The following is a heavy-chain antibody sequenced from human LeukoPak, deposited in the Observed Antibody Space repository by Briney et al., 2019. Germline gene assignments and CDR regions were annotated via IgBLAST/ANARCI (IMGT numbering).Heavy chain of an antibody. CDR3: ARARYANAWYAFDI. CDR2: LSHSGSS. CDR1: GGSVSSYY. Sequence: SETLSLTCTVSGGSVSSYYWSWIRRPPGRGLEWIAYLSHSGSSDSNPSLTSRVTTLVDTSRNQFSLKLTSVTAADTAVYYCARARYANAWYAFDIWGHGTMVTVSS. V-gene: IGHV4-59*02. J-gene: IGHJ3*02. D-gene: IGHD2-2*01.